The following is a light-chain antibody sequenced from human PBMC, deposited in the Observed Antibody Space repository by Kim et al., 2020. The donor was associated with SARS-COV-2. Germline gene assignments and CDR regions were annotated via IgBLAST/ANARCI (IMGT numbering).Light chain of an antibody. CDR2: RNN. V-gene: IGLV1-47*01. J-gene: IGLJ3*02. CDR1: SSNIGSNY. CDR3: AAWDDSMSGPV. Sequence: GPRLTVSCSGSSSNIGSNYVYWYQQLPGTAPKLLIYRNNQRPSGVPDGCSGSKSGTSASLAISGLPSEDEADYYCAAWDDSMSGPVFGGGTQLTVL.